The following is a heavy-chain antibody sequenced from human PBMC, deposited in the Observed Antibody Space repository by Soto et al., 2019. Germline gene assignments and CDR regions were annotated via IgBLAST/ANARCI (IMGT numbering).Heavy chain of an antibody. D-gene: IGHD5-12*01. J-gene: IGHJ4*02. CDR1: GGSISSYY. Sequence: PSETLSLTCTVSGGSISSYYWSWIRQPPGKGLEWIGYIYYSGSTNYNPSLKSRVTISVDTSKNQFSLKLSSVTAADTAVYYCASSWLRNYFDYWGQGTLVTVSS. V-gene: IGHV4-59*08. CDR2: IYYSGST. CDR3: ASSWLRNYFDY.